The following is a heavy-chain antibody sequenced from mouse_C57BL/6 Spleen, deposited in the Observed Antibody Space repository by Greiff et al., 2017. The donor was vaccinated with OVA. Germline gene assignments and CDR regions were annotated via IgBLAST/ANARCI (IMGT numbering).Heavy chain of an antibody. CDR2: IDPETGGT. D-gene: IGHD1-1*01. J-gene: IGHJ3*01. Sequence: VKLVESGAELVRPGASVTLSCKASGYTFTDYEMHWVKQTPVHGLEWIGAIDPETGGTAYNQKFKGKAILTADKSSSTAYMELRSLTSEDSAVYYCTPYYYDSPWFAYWGQGTLVTVSA. CDR1: GYTFTDYE. V-gene: IGHV1-15*01. CDR3: TPYYYDSPWFAY.